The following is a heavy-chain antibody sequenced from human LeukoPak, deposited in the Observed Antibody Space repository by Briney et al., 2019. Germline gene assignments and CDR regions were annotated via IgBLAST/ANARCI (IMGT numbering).Heavy chain of an antibody. CDR3: ARPPGIAVAWFDP. CDR2: IYYSGST. J-gene: IGHJ5*02. Sequence: SETLSLTCTVSGGSISSSSYYWGWIRQPPGKGLEWIGSIYYSGSTYYNPSLKSRVTISVDTSKNQFFLRLSSVTAADTAIYYCARPPGIAVAWFDPWGQGTPVTVSS. CDR1: GGSISSSSYY. D-gene: IGHD6-19*01. V-gene: IGHV4-39*01.